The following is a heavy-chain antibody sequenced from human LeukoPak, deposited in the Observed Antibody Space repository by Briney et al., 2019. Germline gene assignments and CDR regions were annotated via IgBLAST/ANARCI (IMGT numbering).Heavy chain of an antibody. V-gene: IGHV3-9*01. Sequence: PGGSLRLSCAASGFTFDDYAMHWVRQAPGKGLEWVSGISWNSGSIGYADSVKGRFTISRDNAKNSLYLQMNSLRAEDTALYYCAKGRGGATHFDYWGQGTLVTVSS. J-gene: IGHJ4*02. D-gene: IGHD1-26*01. CDR3: AKGRGGATHFDY. CDR1: GFTFDDYA. CDR2: ISWNSGSI.